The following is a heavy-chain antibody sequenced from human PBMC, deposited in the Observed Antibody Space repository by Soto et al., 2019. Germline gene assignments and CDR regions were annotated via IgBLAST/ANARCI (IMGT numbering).Heavy chain of an antibody. D-gene: IGHD3-22*01. CDR3: ARISYYYDSSGLGAFDI. J-gene: IGHJ3*02. CDR1: GFSLSTSGMC. V-gene: IGHV2-70*01. CDR2: IDWDDDK. Sequence: SGPTLVNPTQTLTLTCTFSGFSLSTSGMCVSWIRQPPGKALEWLALIDWDDDKYYSTSLKTRLTISKDTSKNQVVLTMTNMDPVDTATYYCARISYYYDSSGLGAFDIWGQGTMVTIPS.